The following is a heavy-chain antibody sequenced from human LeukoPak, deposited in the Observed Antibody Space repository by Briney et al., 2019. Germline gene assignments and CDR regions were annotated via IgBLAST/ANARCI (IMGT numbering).Heavy chain of an antibody. V-gene: IGHV3-48*01. CDR1: GLTFSTNS. D-gene: IGHD6-6*01. Sequence: GGSLTLSCAAAGLTFSTNSMNWVRQAPGKGLEWVSYISFSSSTIYYADSVKGRFTISRDNGKNLLYLQMNSLRAEDTAVYYCAREAPRGTSSNPYYFDSWGQGTLVTVSS. CDR3: AREAPRGTSSNPYYFDS. J-gene: IGHJ4*02. CDR2: ISFSSSTI.